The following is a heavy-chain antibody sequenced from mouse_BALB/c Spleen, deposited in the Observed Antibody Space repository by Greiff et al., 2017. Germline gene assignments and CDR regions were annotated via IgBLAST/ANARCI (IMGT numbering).Heavy chain of an antibody. D-gene: IGHD2-14*01. CDR2: IRNKANGYTT. CDR3: ARDPAYYRYWYFDV. V-gene: IGHV7-3*02. J-gene: IGHJ1*01. CDR1: GFTFTDYY. Sequence: EVKVVESGGGLVQPGGSLRLSCATSGFTFTDYYMSWVRQPPGKALEWLGFIRNKANGYTTEYSASVKGRFTISRDNSQSILYLQMNTLRAEDSATYYCARDPAYYRYWYFDVWGAGTTVTVSS.